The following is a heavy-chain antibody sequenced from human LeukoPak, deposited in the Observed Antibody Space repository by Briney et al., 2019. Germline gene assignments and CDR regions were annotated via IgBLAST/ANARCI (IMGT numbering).Heavy chain of an antibody. CDR3: AREGRGYCSSTSCFDY. J-gene: IGHJ4*02. CDR2: INPNSGGT. Sequence: GASVTVSCKPSGYTFTGYYMHWVRQAPGQGHEWMGWINPNSGGTNYAQKFQGRVTMTRDTSISTAYMELRSDDTAVYYCAREGRGYCSSTSCFDYWGQGTLVTVSS. CDR1: GYTFTGYY. V-gene: IGHV1-2*02. D-gene: IGHD2-2*01.